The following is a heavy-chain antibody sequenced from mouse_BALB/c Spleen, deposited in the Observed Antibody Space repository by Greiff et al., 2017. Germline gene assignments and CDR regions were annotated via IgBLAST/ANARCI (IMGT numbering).Heavy chain of an antibody. CDR2: IDPENGDT. J-gene: IGHJ3*01. Sequence: VQLKESGAELVRSGASVKLSCTASGFNIKDYYMHWVKQRPEQGLEWIGWIDPENGDTEYAPKFQGKATMTADTSSNTAYLQLSSLTSEDTAVYYCNAYYYGNYDFAYWGQGTLVTVSA. D-gene: IGHD2-1*01. CDR3: NAYYYGNYDFAY. CDR1: GFNIKDYY. V-gene: IGHV14-4*02.